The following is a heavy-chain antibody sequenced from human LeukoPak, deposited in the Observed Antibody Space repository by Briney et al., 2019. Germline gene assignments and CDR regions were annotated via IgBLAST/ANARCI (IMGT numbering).Heavy chain of an antibody. CDR1: AFSLNAYN. CDR3: ARDPGGWPGSAGNY. Sequence: GGSLRLSCAASAFSLNAYNMNWVRQAPGKGLEWVSSISSSSSYIYYADSVKGRFTISRDNAKNSLYLQMNSLRAEDTAVYYCARDPGGWPGSAGNYWGQGTLVTVSS. J-gene: IGHJ4*02. V-gene: IGHV3-21*01. D-gene: IGHD2-15*01. CDR2: ISSSSSYI.